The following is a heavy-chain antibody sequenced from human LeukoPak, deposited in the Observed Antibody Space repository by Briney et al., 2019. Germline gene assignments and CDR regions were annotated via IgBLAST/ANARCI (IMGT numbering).Heavy chain of an antibody. V-gene: IGHV4-34*11. CDR3: ARSRYGSGSPWDY. CDR2: IYYSGST. J-gene: IGHJ4*02. D-gene: IGHD3-10*01. Sequence: TSETLSLTCAVYGGSFSGYYWSWIRQPPGKGLEWIGYIYYSGSTNYSPSLKSRVTISVDTSKNQFTLNLSSVTAADTAVYYCARSRYGSGSPWDYWGKGTLVTVSS. CDR1: GGSFSGYY.